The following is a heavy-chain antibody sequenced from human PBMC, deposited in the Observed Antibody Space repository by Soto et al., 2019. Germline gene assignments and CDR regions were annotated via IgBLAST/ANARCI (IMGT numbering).Heavy chain of an antibody. Sequence: EVHLVESGGGLVKPGGSLRLSCAASGFTFSNDWINWVRQAPGKGLEWVGRVKSKNDDETTDFAAPEKGRFAISRNDSKNMVYLEMNSLQTEDTAIYYCTTDSYISSIIVRFDYWGQGTLVTVSS. V-gene: IGHV3-15*07. CDR3: TTDSYISSIIVRFDY. J-gene: IGHJ4*02. D-gene: IGHD2-21*01. CDR2: VKSKNDDETT. CDR1: GFTFSNDW.